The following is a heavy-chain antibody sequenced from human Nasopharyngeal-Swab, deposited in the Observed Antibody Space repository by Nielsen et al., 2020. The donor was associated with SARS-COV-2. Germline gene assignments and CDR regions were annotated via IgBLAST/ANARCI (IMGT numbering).Heavy chain of an antibody. Sequence: GESLKISCAASGFTFSSYWMSWVRQAPGKGLEWVANIKQDGSEKYYVDSVKGRFTISRDNAKNSLYLQMNSLRAEDKAVYYCARVFGWELLRDGFDYWGQGTLVTVSS. CDR1: GFTFSSYW. J-gene: IGHJ4*02. D-gene: IGHD1-26*01. CDR3: ARVFGWELLRDGFDY. CDR2: IKQDGSEK. V-gene: IGHV3-7*01.